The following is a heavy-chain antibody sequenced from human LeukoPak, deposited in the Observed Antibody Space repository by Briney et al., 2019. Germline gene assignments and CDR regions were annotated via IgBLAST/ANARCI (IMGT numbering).Heavy chain of an antibody. CDR1: GGTFSSYA. CDR3: ARGTIVATKYFDY. J-gene: IGHJ4*02. Sequence: SVKVACKASGGTFSSYAISWVRHAPGQGLEWMGRIIPILGIANYAQKFQGRVTITADKSTSTAYMEICRVRSEYTAVYYCARGTIVATKYFDYWGQGTLVTVSS. CDR2: IIPILGIA. V-gene: IGHV1-69*04. D-gene: IGHD5-12*01.